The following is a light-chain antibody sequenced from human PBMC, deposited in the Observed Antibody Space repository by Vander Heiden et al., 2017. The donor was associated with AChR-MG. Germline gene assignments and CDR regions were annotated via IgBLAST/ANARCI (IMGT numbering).Light chain of an antibody. CDR3: QQDGSSPRT. J-gene: IGKJ1*01. V-gene: IGKV3-20*01. CDR2: GAS. Sequence: DIVLTHSLGTLSLSPGERATLSCRASQSVSSSYLAWYQQKPGQAPRLLINGASSRATGIPDRFSGSGCGTDFTLTISRLEPEDFAVYYCQQDGSSPRTFGQGTKVEIK. CDR1: QSVSSSY.